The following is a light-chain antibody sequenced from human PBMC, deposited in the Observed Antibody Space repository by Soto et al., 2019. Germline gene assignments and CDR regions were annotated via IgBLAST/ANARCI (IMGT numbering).Light chain of an antibody. CDR2: KAS. V-gene: IGKV1-5*03. CDR1: QSIGSW. CDR3: QHYNSYPWT. Sequence: DIQMTQSPSILSASVGDRVTINCRASQSIGSWVAWYQQKPGRAPNLLIHKASHLESGVPSRFSGSGSGTEFTLTISSLQPGDFATYYCQHYNSYPWTFGQGTKVDIK. J-gene: IGKJ1*01.